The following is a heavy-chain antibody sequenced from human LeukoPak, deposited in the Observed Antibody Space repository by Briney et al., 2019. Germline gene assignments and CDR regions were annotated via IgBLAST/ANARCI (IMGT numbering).Heavy chain of an antibody. D-gene: IGHD5-12*01. CDR1: GFAFSDYY. V-gene: IGHV3-11*01. CDR2: ISGSSKVK. J-gene: IGHJ3*01. CDR3: ARDETVSGSDIGYSPDAFDV. Sequence: GGSLRLSCAASGFAFSDYYMTWIRQAPGKGLECVSYISGSSKVKYYADSVKGRFTISRDNTMNSLYLQMDSLRDDDSAVYYCARDETVSGSDIGYSPDAFDVWGQGTVVTVSS.